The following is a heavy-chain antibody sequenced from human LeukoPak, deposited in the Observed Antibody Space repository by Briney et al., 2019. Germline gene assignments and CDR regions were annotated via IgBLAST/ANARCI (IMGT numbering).Heavy chain of an antibody. Sequence: PGGSLRLSCAASGFTFSSYSMNWVRQAPGKGLEWLSSISSSSSYIYYADSVKGRFTISRDNAKNSLYLQINSLRAEDTAVYYCARGTAVAGTRGAFDIWGQGTMVTVSS. CDR2: ISSSSSYI. CDR1: GFTFSSYS. D-gene: IGHD6-19*01. CDR3: ARGTAVAGTRGAFDI. J-gene: IGHJ3*02. V-gene: IGHV3-21*01.